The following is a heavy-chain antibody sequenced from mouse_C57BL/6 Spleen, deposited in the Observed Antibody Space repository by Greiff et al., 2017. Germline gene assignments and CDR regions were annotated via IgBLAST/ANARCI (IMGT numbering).Heavy chain of an antibody. CDR2: IYPRSGNT. J-gene: IGHJ2*01. D-gene: IGHD2-4*01. CDR3: ARGSVYYDYDGGYFDY. V-gene: IGHV1-81*01. CDR1: GYTFTSYG. Sequence: VQLQQSGAELARPGASVKLSCKASGYTFTSYGISWVKQRTGQGLEWIGEIYPRSGNTYYNEKFKGKATLTADKSSSTAYMELRSLTSEDSAVYFCARGSVYYDYDGGYFDYWGQGTTLTVSS.